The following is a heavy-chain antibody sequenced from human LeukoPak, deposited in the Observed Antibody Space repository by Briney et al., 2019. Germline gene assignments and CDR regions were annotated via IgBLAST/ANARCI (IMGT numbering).Heavy chain of an antibody. CDR1: GFTFSNYA. CDR2: ISYDGSDK. CDR3: AREGYNWNDFDY. J-gene: IGHJ4*02. V-gene: IGHV3-30*04. D-gene: IGHD1-20*01. Sequence: PGGSLRLSCAASGFTFSNYAMHWVRQAPGKGLEWVAVISYDGSDKYYADSVKGRFTISRDNSKNTLYLQTNSLRAEDTAVYYCAREGYNWNDFDYWGQGTLVTVSS.